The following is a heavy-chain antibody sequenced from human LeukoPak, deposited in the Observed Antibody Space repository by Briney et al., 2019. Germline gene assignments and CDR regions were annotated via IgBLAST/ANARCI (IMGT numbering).Heavy chain of an antibody. Sequence: PSETLSLTCAVYGGSFNRYSWTWIRQSPGKGPEWIGEVNHGGSTNYSPSLKSRVTISVDTSKNQFSLRLKSVTAADTAVYYCARDLLGGYDYVWGSYRYRNWFDPWGQGTLVTVSS. J-gene: IGHJ5*02. CDR2: VNHGGST. V-gene: IGHV4-34*01. D-gene: IGHD3-16*02. CDR3: ARDLLGGYDYVWGSYRYRNWFDP. CDR1: GGSFNRYS.